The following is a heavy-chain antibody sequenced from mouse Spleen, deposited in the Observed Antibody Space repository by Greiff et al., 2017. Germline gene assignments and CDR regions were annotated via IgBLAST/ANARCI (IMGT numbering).Heavy chain of an antibody. CDR3: ARTLHGYCDY. J-gene: IGHJ2*01. D-gene: IGHD1-1*02. V-gene: IGHV3-6*01. CDR2: ISYDGSN. CDR1: GYSITSGYY. Sequence: EVQLQQSGPGLVKPSQSLSLTCSVTGYSITSGYYWNWIRQFPGNKLEWMGYISYDGSNNYNPSLKNRISITRDTSKNQFFLKLNSVTTEDTATYYCARTLHGYCDYWGQGTTLTVSS.